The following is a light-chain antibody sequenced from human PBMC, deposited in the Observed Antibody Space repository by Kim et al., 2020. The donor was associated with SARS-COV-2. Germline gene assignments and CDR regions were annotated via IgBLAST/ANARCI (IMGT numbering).Light chain of an antibody. V-gene: IGKV4-1*01. CDR3: QQYYNTPYS. Sequence: ATINCNSSQSVLSSSNNRNYLAWYQQKPGQPPKLLIYWASTRESGVPDRFSGSGSGTDFTLTISSLQAEDVAVYYCQQYYNTPYSFGQGTKVDIK. J-gene: IGKJ2*03. CDR1: QSVLSSSNNRNY. CDR2: WAS.